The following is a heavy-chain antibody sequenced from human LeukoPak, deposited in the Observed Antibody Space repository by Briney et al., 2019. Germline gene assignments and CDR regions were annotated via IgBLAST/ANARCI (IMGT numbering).Heavy chain of an antibody. V-gene: IGHV3-7*01. CDR3: ARNSPERGYSYGPLDNYFDY. CDR2: IKQDGREK. D-gene: IGHD5-18*01. J-gene: IGHJ4*02. CDR1: GFTFSSYW. Sequence: GGSLSLSCAASGFTFSSYWMSWVPQAPGQGLEWVANIKQDGREKYYVDSVRGRFTISRDNAKNSLYLQMNSLRAEDTAVYYCARNSPERGYSYGPLDNYFDYWGQGTLVTVPS.